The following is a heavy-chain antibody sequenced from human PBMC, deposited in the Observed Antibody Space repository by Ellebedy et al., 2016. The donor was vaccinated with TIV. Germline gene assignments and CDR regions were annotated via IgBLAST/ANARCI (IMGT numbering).Heavy chain of an antibody. D-gene: IGHD3-16*01. CDR3: AKVSSTFWGSWGFGEEY. Sequence: GESLKISXAASGFNFSTYAMTWVRQAPGKGLEWVSSIGGSEPRPHYADSVRGRFTISRDNSKNTVYLQMSSLRVDDAAIYYCAKVSSTFWGSWGFGEEYWGQGTLVTVSS. J-gene: IGHJ4*02. CDR1: GFNFSTYA. V-gene: IGHV3-23*01. CDR2: IGGSEPRP.